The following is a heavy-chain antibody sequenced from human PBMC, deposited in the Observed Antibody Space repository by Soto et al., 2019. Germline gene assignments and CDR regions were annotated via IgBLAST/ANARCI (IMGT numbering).Heavy chain of an antibody. CDR2: ISSTTDYI. D-gene: IGHD3-3*01. J-gene: IGHJ4*02. V-gene: IGHV3-21*04. CDR3: AKDSYYDFWSGYYVGIDY. Sequence: GGSLRLSCAASGFTFTRYSMNWVRQAPGKGLEWVSSISSTTDYIYYGDSMKGRFTISRDNGKNSLYLEIHSLRAEDTAVYYCAKDSYYDFWSGYYVGIDYWGQGTLVTVSS. CDR1: GFTFTRYS.